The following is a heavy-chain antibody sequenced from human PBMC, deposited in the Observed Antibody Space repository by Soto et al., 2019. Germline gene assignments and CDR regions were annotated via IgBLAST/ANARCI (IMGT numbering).Heavy chain of an antibody. J-gene: IGHJ4*02. CDR2: ISSSSSTI. CDR3: ARVGSGPPAY. D-gene: IGHD3-10*01. CDR1: GCSFDTYS. V-gene: IGHV3-48*02. Sequence: GGSLRLSCAASGCSFDTYSMSWVRQAPGKGLEWVSYISSSSSTIYYSDSVKGRFTISRDNAKNSLYLQMNSLRDEDTAVYFCARVGSGPPAYWGQGTLVTVSS.